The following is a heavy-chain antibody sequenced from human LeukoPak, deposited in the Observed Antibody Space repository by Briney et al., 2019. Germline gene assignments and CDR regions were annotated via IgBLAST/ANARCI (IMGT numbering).Heavy chain of an antibody. CDR1: GYTFSNYA. CDR2: INGGNGNT. CDR3: ARGGRTGYYYGMDV. V-gene: IGHV1-3*01. J-gene: IGHJ6*02. D-gene: IGHD3/OR15-3a*01. Sequence: ASVKVSCKASGYTFSNYAMYWVRQAPGQRLQWMGWINGGNGNTKYSENFQGRVTITRDTSASTAYMELSSLRSEGTAVYYCARGGRTGYYYGMDVWGQGTTVTVSS.